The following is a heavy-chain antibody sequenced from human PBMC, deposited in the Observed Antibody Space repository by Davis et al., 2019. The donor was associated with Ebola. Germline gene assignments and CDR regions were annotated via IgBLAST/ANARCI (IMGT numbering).Heavy chain of an antibody. Sequence: PSETLSLTCAVSGGSISSSNWWSWVRQPPGKGLEWIGEINHSGSTNYNPSLKSRVTISVDTSKNQFSLKLSSVTAADTAVYYCARGFMRVDPWGQGTLVTVSS. J-gene: IGHJ5*02. CDR3: ARGFMRVDP. CDR1: GGSISSSNW. D-gene: IGHD3-16*01. V-gene: IGHV4-4*02. CDR2: INHSGST.